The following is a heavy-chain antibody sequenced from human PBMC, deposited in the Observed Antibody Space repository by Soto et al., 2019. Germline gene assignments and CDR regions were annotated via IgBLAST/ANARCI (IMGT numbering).Heavy chain of an antibody. Sequence: QVQLVQSGAEVKKPGSSVKVSCKASGGTFSSYTISWVRQAPGQGLEWMGRIIPILGIANYAQKFQGRVTITADKSTSTAYMELSSLRSEDTAVYYCAKSLDSGSYPRDYWGQGTLVTVSS. D-gene: IGHD1-26*01. CDR1: GGTFSSYT. CDR2: IIPILGIA. J-gene: IGHJ4*02. V-gene: IGHV1-69*02. CDR3: AKSLDSGSYPRDY.